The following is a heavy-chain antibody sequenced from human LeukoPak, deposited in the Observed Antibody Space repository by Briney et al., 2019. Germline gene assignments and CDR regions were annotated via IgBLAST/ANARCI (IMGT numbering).Heavy chain of an antibody. Sequence: ASVKVSCKASGYTFTSYGISWVRQAPGQGLEWMAWINPNSGATNYAQKFQGRVTMTRDTSISTAYMELSRLRSDDTAVYYCARDGGLDYWGQGTLVTVSS. V-gene: IGHV1-2*02. CDR2: INPNSGAT. CDR3: ARDGGLDY. J-gene: IGHJ4*02. D-gene: IGHD4-23*01. CDR1: GYTFTSYG.